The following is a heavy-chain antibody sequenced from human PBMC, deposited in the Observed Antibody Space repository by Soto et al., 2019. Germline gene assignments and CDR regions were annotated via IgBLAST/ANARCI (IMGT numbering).Heavy chain of an antibody. D-gene: IGHD6-19*01. CDR3: AKGLTWGSSGLLEGLEYYYGMDV. J-gene: IGHJ6*02. CDR1: GFTFSDHY. Sequence: PGGSLRLSSAASGFTFSDHYMDWVRQAPGKGLEWVGRTRNKANGFTTDYAASVKGRFTISRDDSKNTLYLQMNSLRAEDTAVYYCAKGLTWGSSGLLEGLEYYYGMDVWAQGTTVTVSS. V-gene: IGHV3-72*01. CDR2: TRNKANGFTT.